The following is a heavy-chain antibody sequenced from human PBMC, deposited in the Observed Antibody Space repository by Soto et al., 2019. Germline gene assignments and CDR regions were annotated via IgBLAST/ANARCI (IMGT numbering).Heavy chain of an antibody. CDR3: ARGGGITGTNANEYYFDY. V-gene: IGHV1-2*04. CDR1: GYTFTGYY. D-gene: IGHD1-20*01. J-gene: IGHJ4*02. Sequence: ASVKVSCKASGYTFTGYYMHWVRQAPGQGLEWMGWINPNSGGTNYAQKFQGWVTMTRDTSISTAYMELSRLRSDDTAVYYCARGGGITGTNANEYYFDYWGQGTLVTVSS. CDR2: INPNSGGT.